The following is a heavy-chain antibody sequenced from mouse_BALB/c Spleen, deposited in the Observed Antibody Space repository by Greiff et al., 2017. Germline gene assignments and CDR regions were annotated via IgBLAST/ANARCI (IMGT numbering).Heavy chain of an antibody. Sequence: DVHLVESGGGLVQPGGSRKLSCAASGFTFSDYGMAWVRQAPGKGPEWVAFISNLAYSIYYADTVTGRFTISRENAKNTLYLEMSSLRSEDTAMYYCARNYYGYLYAMDYWGQGTSVTVSS. CDR2: ISNLAYSI. D-gene: IGHD1-2*01. CDR3: ARNYYGYLYAMDY. CDR1: GFTFSDYG. V-gene: IGHV5-15*02. J-gene: IGHJ4*01.